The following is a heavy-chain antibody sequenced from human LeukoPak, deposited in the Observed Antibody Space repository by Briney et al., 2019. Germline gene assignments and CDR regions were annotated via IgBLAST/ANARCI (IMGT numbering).Heavy chain of an antibody. CDR2: VIPIFDTA. J-gene: IGHJ6*03. CDR1: GGTFSSYA. CDR3: ARVAARLTYYYYYMYG. V-gene: IGHV1-69*06. D-gene: IGHD6-6*01. Sequence: SVKVSCKASGGTFSSYAISWARHAHGQGLEWMGVVIPIFDTANYAQKFQGRVTITAAKSTSAAYMELNIHMYEDTAEYKVARVAARLTYYYYYMYGWHKGTTVTVS.